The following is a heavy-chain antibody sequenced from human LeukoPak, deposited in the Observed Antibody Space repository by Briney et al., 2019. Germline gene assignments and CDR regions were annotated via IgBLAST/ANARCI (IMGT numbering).Heavy chain of an antibody. D-gene: IGHD6-13*01. CDR2: INPNSGGT. CDR1: GYTFTGYD. V-gene: IGHV1-2*02. J-gene: IGHJ4*02. CDR3: ATGPYSSSWVPFDY. Sequence: ASVKVSCKSSGYTFTGYDMHWVRQAPGQGLEWMGWINPNSGGTHYAQKFQGRVTMTRDTSINTAYMELSRLRSDDTAVYYCATGPYSSSWVPFDYWGQGSLVTVSS.